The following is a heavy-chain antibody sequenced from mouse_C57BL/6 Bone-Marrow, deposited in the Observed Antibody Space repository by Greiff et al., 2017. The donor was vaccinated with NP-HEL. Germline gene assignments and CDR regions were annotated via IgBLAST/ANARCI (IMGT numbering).Heavy chain of an antibody. V-gene: IGHV1-81*01. D-gene: IGHD2-5*01. CDR3: ARKSNYEGYFDV. CDR1: GYTFTSYG. Sequence: QVQLQQPGAELVKPGASVKMSCKASGYTFTSYGISWVKQRTGQGLEWIGEIYPRSGNTYYNEKFKGKATLTADKSSSTAYMELRSLTSEDSAVYFCARKSNYEGYFDVWGTGTTVTVSS. CDR2: IYPRSGNT. J-gene: IGHJ1*03.